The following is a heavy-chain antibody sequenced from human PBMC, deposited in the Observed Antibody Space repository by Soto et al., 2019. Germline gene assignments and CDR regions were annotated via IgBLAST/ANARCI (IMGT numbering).Heavy chain of an antibody. CDR2: ISGSGGST. Sequence: GGSLRLSCAASGFTFSSYAMSWVRQAPGKGLEWVSAISGSGGSTYYADSVKGRFTISRDNSKNTLYLQMNSLRAEDTAVYYCASFTAVAGTGIDYWGQGTLVTVSS. V-gene: IGHV3-23*01. CDR3: ASFTAVAGTGIDY. CDR1: GFTFSSYA. J-gene: IGHJ4*02. D-gene: IGHD6-19*01.